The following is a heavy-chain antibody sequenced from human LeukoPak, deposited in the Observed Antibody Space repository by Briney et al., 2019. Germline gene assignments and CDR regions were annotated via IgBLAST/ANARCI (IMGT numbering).Heavy chain of an antibody. D-gene: IGHD6-13*01. CDR2: ISHEGGSQ. CDR1: GVTLSPYG. J-gene: IGHJ5*02. V-gene: IGHV3-30*18. Sequence: AGYLRLSCAASGVTLSPYGMHWVRQAPGKGLGWVAVISHEGGSQHYADSVKGRFIISRDNPRNTLYLQMNILRTEDTAVYYCAKEGTPHVSTWYNLWGQGTQVIVSS. CDR3: AKEGTPHVSTWYNL.